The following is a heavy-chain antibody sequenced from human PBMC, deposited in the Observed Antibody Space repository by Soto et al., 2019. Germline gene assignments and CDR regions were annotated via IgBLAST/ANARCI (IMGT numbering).Heavy chain of an antibody. CDR2: IWYDGSNK. V-gene: IGHV3-33*01. CDR3: AREATVTYTLDY. D-gene: IGHD4-17*01. Sequence: GGSLRLSCAASGFTFSSYGMHWVRQAPGKGLEWVAVIWYDGSNKYYADSVKGRFTISRDNSKNTLYLQMNSLRAEDTAVYYCAREATVTYTLDYWGQGTLVTVSS. J-gene: IGHJ4*02. CDR1: GFTFSSYG.